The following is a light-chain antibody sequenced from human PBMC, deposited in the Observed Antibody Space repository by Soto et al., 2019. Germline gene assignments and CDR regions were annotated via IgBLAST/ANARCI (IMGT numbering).Light chain of an antibody. J-gene: IGKJ2*01. CDR1: QNINTY. Sequence: DIQMTQSPSSLSASVGDRITITCRASQNINTYLNWFQQKPGKAPILVIYAASSLQSGVQSRFSASGSVTDFTLTITSLQPDDFADYYCQQSYTTPYTFGQENKVEIK. V-gene: IGKV1-39*01. CDR3: QQSYTTPYT. CDR2: AAS.